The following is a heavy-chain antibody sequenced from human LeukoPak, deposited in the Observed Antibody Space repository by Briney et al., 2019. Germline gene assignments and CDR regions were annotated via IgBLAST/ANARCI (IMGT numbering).Heavy chain of an antibody. CDR3: ARNRCHPGGEYYYYYMDV. J-gene: IGHJ6*03. CDR2: IIPIFGTA. D-gene: IGHD3-16*01. V-gene: IGHV1-69*13. Sequence: SVKVSCKASGGTLSSYAISWVRQAPGQGLEWMGGIIPIFGTANYAQKFQGRVTITADETTSTAYMELSSLSSEDTALYYCARNRCHPGGEYYYYYMDVWGKGTTVTVSS. CDR1: GGTLSSYA.